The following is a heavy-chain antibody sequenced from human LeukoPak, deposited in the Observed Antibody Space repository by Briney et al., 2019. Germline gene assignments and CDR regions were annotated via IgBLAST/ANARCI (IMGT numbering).Heavy chain of an antibody. CDR2: INPNSGGT. CDR3: ARASLQSSYEGYEYFQY. Sequence: ASVKVSCKASGYTFTGYCMHWVRQAPGQGLEWMGWINPNSGGTNYAQKFQGRVTMTRDTSISTAYMDLSSLRSDDTAVYYCARASLQSSYEGYEYFQYWGQGTLVTVSS. V-gene: IGHV1-2*02. J-gene: IGHJ1*01. CDR1: GYTFTGYC. D-gene: IGHD5-12*01.